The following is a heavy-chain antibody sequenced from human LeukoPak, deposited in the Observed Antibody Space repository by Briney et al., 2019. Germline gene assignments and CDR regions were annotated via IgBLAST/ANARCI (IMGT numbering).Heavy chain of an antibody. CDR1: GFTFSSYA. Sequence: PPGGSLRLSCAASGFTFSSYAMSWVRQAPGKGLEWVSAISGSGGSTYYADSVKGRFTISRDNSKNSLYLQMNSLRAEDTAVYYCARDGEVGATHFDYWGQGTLVTVSS. CDR2: ISGSGGST. J-gene: IGHJ4*02. V-gene: IGHV3-23*01. CDR3: ARDGEVGATHFDY. D-gene: IGHD1-26*01.